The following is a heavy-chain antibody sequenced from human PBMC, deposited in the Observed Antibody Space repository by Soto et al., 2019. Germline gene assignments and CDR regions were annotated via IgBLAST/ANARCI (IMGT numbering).Heavy chain of an antibody. J-gene: IGHJ4*02. D-gene: IGHD6-13*01. CDR2: ISAYNGNT. CDR1: GYTFTSYG. Sequence: ASVKVSCKASGYTFTSYGISWVRQAPGQGLEWMGWISAYNGNTNYAQKLKSRVTMSVDTAKNQFSLKLTSVTAVDTAVYYCARKPRLAAAEFDYWGQGVLVTVSS. CDR3: ARKPRLAAAEFDY. V-gene: IGHV1-18*01.